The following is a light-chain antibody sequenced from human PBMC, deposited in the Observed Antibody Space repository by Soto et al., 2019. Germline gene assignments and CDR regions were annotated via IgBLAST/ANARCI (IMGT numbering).Light chain of an antibody. Sequence: EIVLTHFPGTLSLCPVEIPTLSCRASQSVGSNYLAWYQQRPGQPPNLLIFGASHRAPDIPDRFSGSGSGTDFTLTISRLEPEDFAVYYCQQRSNWPITFGQGTRLEIK. J-gene: IGKJ5*01. CDR1: QSVGSNY. CDR2: GAS. CDR3: QQRSNWPIT. V-gene: IGKV3D-20*02.